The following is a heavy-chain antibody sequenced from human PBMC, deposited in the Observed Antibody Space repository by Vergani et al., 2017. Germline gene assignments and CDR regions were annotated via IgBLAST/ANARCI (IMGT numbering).Heavy chain of an antibody. CDR1: GFTFSNYG. V-gene: IGHV3-33*01. D-gene: IGHD6-13*01. J-gene: IGHJ4*02. Sequence: QVQLVESGGGVVQPGRSLRLSCAASGFTFSNYGMQWVRQAPGKGLEWVAVIWYDGSNKYYADSVKGRFTISRDNSKNTLYLQMNSLRAEDTAVYYCARDDSSSWYYFDYWGQGTLVTVSS. CDR2: IWYDGSNK. CDR3: ARDDSSSWYYFDY.